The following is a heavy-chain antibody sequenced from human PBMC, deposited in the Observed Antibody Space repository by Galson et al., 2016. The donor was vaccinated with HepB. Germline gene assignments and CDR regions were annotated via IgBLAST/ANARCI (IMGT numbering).Heavy chain of an antibody. V-gene: IGHV3-48*01. CDR2: ISSTSTTI. Sequence: SLRLSCAASGFTFSTYSMNWVRQAPGKGLEWISDISSTSTTIFQADSVKGRFTISRDNGKNLLYLQMTSLRVDDTALYYCTRSTWVGASFDSWGQGTFVTVSS. J-gene: IGHJ4*02. CDR1: GFTFSTYS. CDR3: TRSTWVGASFDS. D-gene: IGHD1-26*01.